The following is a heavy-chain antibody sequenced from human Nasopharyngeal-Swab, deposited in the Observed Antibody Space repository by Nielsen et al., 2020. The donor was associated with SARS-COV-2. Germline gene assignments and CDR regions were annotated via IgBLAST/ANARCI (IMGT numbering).Heavy chain of an antibody. D-gene: IGHD3-3*01. CDR1: GYRFTEIS. CDR2: FDPEHNEK. V-gene: IGHV1-24*01. J-gene: IGHJ4*02. CDR3: AGETGDFWSSYEY. Sequence: ASVKVSCKVSGYRFTEISMHWVRQAPGKGLEWMGGFDPEHNEKNYAQKFQGRVTMTENTSTDTAYMELSSLTSEDTAVYYCAGETGDFWSSYEYWGQGTLVSVSS.